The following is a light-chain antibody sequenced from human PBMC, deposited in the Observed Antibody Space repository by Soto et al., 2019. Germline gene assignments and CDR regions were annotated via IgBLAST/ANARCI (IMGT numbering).Light chain of an antibody. CDR2: AAS. Sequence: QLTQSPSSLSASVGDRVIITCRASQSVSRSLNWYQQKAGQAPKLLIYAASTLHSGVPSRFSGSGSGTEVTLTITSLQPEDFATYYCQQNAITPPWTFGQGTKVEVK. V-gene: IGKV1-39*01. CDR1: QSVSRS. CDR3: QQNAITPPWT. J-gene: IGKJ1*01.